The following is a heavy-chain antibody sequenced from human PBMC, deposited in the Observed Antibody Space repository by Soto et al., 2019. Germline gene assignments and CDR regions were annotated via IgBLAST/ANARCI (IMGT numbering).Heavy chain of an antibody. CDR1: GYTFTSYY. Sequence: QVQLVQSGAEVKKPGASVKVSCKASGYTFTSYYMHWVRQAPGQGLEWMGIINPSGGSTSYAQKFQGRVTMTRDTSTSTVYMELSSLRSEDTAVYYCARDIYYYGSGTQGWFDPWGQGTLVTVSS. D-gene: IGHD3-10*01. J-gene: IGHJ5*02. CDR3: ARDIYYYGSGTQGWFDP. CDR2: INPSGGST. V-gene: IGHV1-46*03.